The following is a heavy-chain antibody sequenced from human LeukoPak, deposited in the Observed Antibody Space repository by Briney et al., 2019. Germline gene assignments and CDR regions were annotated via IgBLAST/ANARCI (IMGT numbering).Heavy chain of an antibody. V-gene: IGHV4-34*01. J-gene: IGHJ5*02. CDR1: GGSFSGYY. CDR2: INHSGST. Sequence: PSETLSLTCAVYGGSFSGYYWSWIRQPPGKGLEWIGEINHSGSTNYNPSLKSRVTISVDTSKNQFSLKLTSVTAADTAVYYCARDSYNWNVDAFDPWGQGTLVTVSS. CDR3: ARDSYNWNVDAFDP. D-gene: IGHD1-20*01.